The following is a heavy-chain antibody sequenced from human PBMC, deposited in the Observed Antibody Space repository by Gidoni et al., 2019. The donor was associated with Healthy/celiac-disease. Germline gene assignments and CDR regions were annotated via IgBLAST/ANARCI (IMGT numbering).Heavy chain of an antibody. CDR1: GFTFSSYG. CDR3: ARDLAGYCTNGVCYPTYYFDY. V-gene: IGHV3-33*01. CDR2: IWYDGSNK. D-gene: IGHD2-8*01. J-gene: IGHJ4*02. Sequence: QVQLVESGGGVVQPGRSLRLSCAASGFTFSSYGMHRVRQAPGKGLEWVAVIWYDGSNKYYADSVKGRFTISRDNSKNTLYLQMNSLRAEDTAVYYCARDLAGYCTNGVCYPTYYFDYWGQGTLVTVSS.